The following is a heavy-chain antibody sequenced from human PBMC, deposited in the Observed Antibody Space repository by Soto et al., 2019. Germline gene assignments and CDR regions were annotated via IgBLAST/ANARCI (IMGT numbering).Heavy chain of an antibody. CDR2: ISWDGGST. J-gene: IGHJ3*02. Sequence: GGSLRLSCAASGFTFDDYTMHWVRQAPGKGLEWVSLISWDGGSTYYADSVKGRFTISRDNSKNSLYLQMNSLRTEDTALYYCAKGSTVVTDHDAFDIWGQATMVAVSS. V-gene: IGHV3-43*01. CDR3: AKGSTVVTDHDAFDI. CDR1: GFTFDDYT. D-gene: IGHD2-15*01.